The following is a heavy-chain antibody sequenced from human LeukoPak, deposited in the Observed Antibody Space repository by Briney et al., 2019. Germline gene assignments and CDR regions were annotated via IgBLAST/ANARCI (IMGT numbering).Heavy chain of an antibody. CDR1: GYTRIELS. CDR3: ATHTIVGVVTYAFHI. CDR2: FVPEGAET. Sequence: ASVKVSCTLSGYTRIELSMRWVRQAPGKGLEWVGGFVPEGAETIYAQNFQGRVTMTEDTSTDTAYMELSSLTSEDTAAYYCATHTIVGVVTYAFHIWGQGTLVTVSS. D-gene: IGHD3-3*01. V-gene: IGHV1-24*01. J-gene: IGHJ3*02.